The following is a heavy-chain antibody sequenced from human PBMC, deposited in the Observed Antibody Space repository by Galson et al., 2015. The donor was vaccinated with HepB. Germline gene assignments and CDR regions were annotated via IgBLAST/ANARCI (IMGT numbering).Heavy chain of an antibody. CDR2: ISGSDGRT. CDR1: GFTFSNYG. V-gene: IGHV3-23*01. Sequence: SLRLSCAASGFTFSNYGMSWVRQAPGKGLEWVSHISGSDGRTYYAGSVRGRFTISRDNSKNTLYLQMNSLKAEDTAVYYCFASLIGGFDIWGQGTMVTVSS. J-gene: IGHJ3*02. D-gene: IGHD2-15*01. CDR3: FASLIGGFDI.